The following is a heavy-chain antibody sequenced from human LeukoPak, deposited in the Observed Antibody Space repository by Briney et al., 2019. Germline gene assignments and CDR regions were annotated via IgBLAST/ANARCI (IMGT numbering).Heavy chain of an antibody. CDR2: IIPIFGTA. CDR1: GGTFSSYA. CDR3: ARQWSGYLYYFDY. D-gene: IGHD3-3*01. V-gene: IGHV1-69*05. J-gene: IGHJ4*02. Sequence: SVKVSCKASGGTFSSYAISWVRQAPGQGLEWMGGIIPIFGTANYAQKFQGRVTITTDESTSTAYMELSSLRSEDTAVYYCARQWSGYLYYFDYWGQGTLVTVPS.